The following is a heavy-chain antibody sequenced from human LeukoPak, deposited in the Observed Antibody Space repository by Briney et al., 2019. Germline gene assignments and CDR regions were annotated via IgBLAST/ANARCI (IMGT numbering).Heavy chain of an antibody. CDR2: IKSKTDGGTT. CDR1: GFTFSNAW. V-gene: IGHV3-15*01. J-gene: IGHJ4*02. Sequence: GGSLRLSCAASGFTFSNAWMSWVRQAPGKGLEWVGRIKSKTDGGTTDYAAPVKGRFTISRDDSKNTLYLQMNSLKTEDTAVYYCTTGNALYGSGSYSYYFDYWGQGTLVTVSS. D-gene: IGHD3-10*01. CDR3: TTGNALYGSGSYSYYFDY.